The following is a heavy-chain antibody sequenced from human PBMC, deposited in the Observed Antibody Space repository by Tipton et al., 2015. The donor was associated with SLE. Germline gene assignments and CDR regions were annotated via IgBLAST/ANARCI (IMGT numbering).Heavy chain of an antibody. CDR3: ARDLGSSWSTLVTDAFDI. V-gene: IGHV4-61*09. Sequence: TLSLTCTVSGGSISSGSYYWSWIRQPAGKGLEWIGYIYTSGSTNYNPSLKSRVTISVDTSKNQFSLKLSSVTAADTAVYYCARDLGSSWSTLVTDAFDIWC. D-gene: IGHD6-13*01. CDR2: IYTSGST. CDR1: GGSISSGSYY. J-gene: IGHJ3*02.